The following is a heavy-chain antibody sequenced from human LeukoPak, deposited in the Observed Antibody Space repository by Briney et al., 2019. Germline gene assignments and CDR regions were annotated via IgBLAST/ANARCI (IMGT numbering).Heavy chain of an antibody. J-gene: IGHJ4*02. CDR2: IWYDGNNR. CDR3: AKDTAAAGPARGCFDY. Sequence: GGSLRLSCAASGFTFSSYGMHWVRQAPGKGLEWVALIWYDGNNRYYADSVKGRFTISRDNSKNTLYLQMNSLRAEDMAVYYCAKDTAAAGPARGCFDYWGQGTLVTVSS. V-gene: IGHV3-33*06. CDR1: GFTFSSYG. D-gene: IGHD6-13*01.